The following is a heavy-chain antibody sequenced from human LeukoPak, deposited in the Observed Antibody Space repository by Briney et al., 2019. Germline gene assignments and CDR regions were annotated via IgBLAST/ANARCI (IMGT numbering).Heavy chain of an antibody. V-gene: IGHV3-33*08. CDR2: IWSDGSNH. Sequence: GGSLRLSCTASGFSFSTYQMHWVRQAPGTGLEWVAVIWSDGSNHFYPDSVKGRFTVSRDTSLNTLYLQMNSLRAEDTAVYYCARAGTIVVPDYWGQGTLVTVSS. J-gene: IGHJ4*02. CDR3: ARAGTIVVPDY. D-gene: IGHD2-15*01. CDR1: GFSFSTYQ.